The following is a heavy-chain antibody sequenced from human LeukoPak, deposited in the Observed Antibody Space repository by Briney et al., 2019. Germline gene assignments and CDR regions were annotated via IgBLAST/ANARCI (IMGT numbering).Heavy chain of an antibody. V-gene: IGHV4-4*07. Sequence: SETQSLTCTVSGGSINSYYWTWIRQPAGKGLEWIGRIYTGGSTNYNPSLESRVTMSVDTSKNQFSLKLNSVTAADTAVYYCASTEWIGNYYYYGMDVWGQGTTVTVSS. D-gene: IGHD1-14*01. CDR3: ASTEWIGNYYYYGMDV. CDR1: GGSINSYY. CDR2: IYTGGST. J-gene: IGHJ6*02.